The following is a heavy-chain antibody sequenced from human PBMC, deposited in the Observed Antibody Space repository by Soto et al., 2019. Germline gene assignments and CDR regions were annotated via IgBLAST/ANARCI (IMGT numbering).Heavy chain of an antibody. CDR3: AKGYSGSYYEVVDY. D-gene: IGHD1-26*01. Sequence: GSLRLSCAASGFTFSNYAMQWVRQAPGKGLEWVAVISYDGINKYYADSVKGRFTISRDNSKNTLYLQMNSLKVEDTAVYYCAKGYSGSYYEVVDYWGQGTLVTVSS. J-gene: IGHJ4*02. CDR1: GFTFSNYA. CDR2: ISYDGINK. V-gene: IGHV3-30-3*01.